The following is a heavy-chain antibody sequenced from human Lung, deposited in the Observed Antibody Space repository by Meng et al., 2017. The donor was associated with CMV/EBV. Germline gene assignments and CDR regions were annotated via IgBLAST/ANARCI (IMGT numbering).Heavy chain of an antibody. CDR2: INPNSGGT. J-gene: IGHJ5*02. V-gene: IGHV1-2*02. D-gene: IGHD2-8*01. CDR3: ARRGLYGDWFDP. Sequence: ASXXVSCKASGYTFSGYYIQWVRQAPGQGLEWMGWINPNSGGTNYAQIFQGRVTMTRDMSITTAYMELSRLRSDDTAVYYCARRGLYGDWFDPWGQGTLVTVSS. CDR1: GYTFSGYY.